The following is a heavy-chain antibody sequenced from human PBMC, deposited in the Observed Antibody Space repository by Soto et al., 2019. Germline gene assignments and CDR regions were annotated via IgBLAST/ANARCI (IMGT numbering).Heavy chain of an antibody. CDR1: GFTFRSYA. V-gene: IGHV3-23*01. D-gene: IGHD3-16*01. J-gene: IGHJ4*02. Sequence: EVQILESGGDSVQPGGSLRLSCAISGFTFRSYAMSWVRQAPGKGLEWVSGISGTGGSTYYADSVKGRFTISRDNSKNTLYLNMNSLRTEDTAVYYCARDGGSHGPSYFDSWGQGSQVIVSS. CDR2: ISGTGGST. CDR3: ARDGGSHGPSYFDS.